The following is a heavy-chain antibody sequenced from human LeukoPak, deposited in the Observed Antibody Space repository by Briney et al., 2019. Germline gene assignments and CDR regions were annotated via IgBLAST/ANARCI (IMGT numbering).Heavy chain of an antibody. CDR1: GYTFTSYG. CDR2: ISAYNGNT. Sequence: ASVGVSCKASGYTFTSYGISWVRQAPGQGLEWMGWISAYNGNTNYAQKLQGRVTMTTDTSTSTAYMELRSLRSDDTAVYYCARRHDYGDYVDYWGQGTLVTVSS. D-gene: IGHD4-17*01. V-gene: IGHV1-18*01. CDR3: ARRHDYGDYVDY. J-gene: IGHJ4*02.